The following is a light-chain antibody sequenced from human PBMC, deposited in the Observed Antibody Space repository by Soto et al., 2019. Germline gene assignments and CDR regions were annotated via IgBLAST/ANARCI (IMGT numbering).Light chain of an antibody. CDR3: CSYAGSSTLYV. CDR1: SSDVGSYNL. V-gene: IGLV2-23*01. J-gene: IGLJ1*01. Sequence: QSVLTQPASVSGSPGQSITISGTGTSSDVGSYNLVSWYQQHPGKAPKLMIYEGSKRPSGVSNRFSGSKSGNTASLTISGLQAEDEADYYCCSYAGSSTLYVFGTGTKLTVL. CDR2: EGS.